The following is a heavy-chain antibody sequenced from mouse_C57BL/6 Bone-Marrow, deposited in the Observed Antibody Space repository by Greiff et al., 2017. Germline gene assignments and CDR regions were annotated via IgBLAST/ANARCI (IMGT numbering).Heavy chain of an antibody. CDR2: IYPRAGST. CDR3: ARMNYYSNYVDDFEG. CDR1: GYTFTSYD. J-gene: IGHJ2*01. V-gene: IGHV1-85*01. D-gene: IGHD2-5*01. Sequence: QVQLQQSGPELVKPGASVKLSCKASGYTFTSYDINWVKQRPGQGLEWIGWIYPRAGSTKYNEKFKGKATLTVDTSSSTAYMELHSLTSEDSAVYFCARMNYYSNYVDDFEGWGQGTTLTVSS.